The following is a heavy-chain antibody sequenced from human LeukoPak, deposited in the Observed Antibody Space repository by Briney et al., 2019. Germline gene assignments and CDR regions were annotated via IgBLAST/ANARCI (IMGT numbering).Heavy chain of an antibody. Sequence: PSETLSLTCTVSGGSVSSGSYYWSWIRQPPGKGLEWIGYIYYSGSTNYNPSLKSRVTISVDTSKNQFSLKLSSVTAADTAVYYCARDTRGPAALDYWGQGTLVTVSS. CDR1: GGSVSSGSYY. CDR3: ARDTRGPAALDY. V-gene: IGHV4-61*01. CDR2: IYYSGST. J-gene: IGHJ4*02. D-gene: IGHD2-15*01.